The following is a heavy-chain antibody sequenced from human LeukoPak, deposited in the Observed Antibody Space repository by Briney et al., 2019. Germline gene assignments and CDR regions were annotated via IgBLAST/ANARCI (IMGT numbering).Heavy chain of an antibody. CDR2: IKEDGSEK. CDR3: AREMYAGWYFAFDI. Sequence: GGSLRLSCAASGLTFSPYWMNWVRQAPGKGLEWVANIKEDGSEKYYVDSVKGRFTIPRDNAKNSLFLQMSSLRAEDTAVYYCAREMYAGWYFAFDIWGQGTMVTVSS. J-gene: IGHJ3*02. V-gene: IGHV3-7*01. CDR1: GLTFSPYW. D-gene: IGHD6-19*01.